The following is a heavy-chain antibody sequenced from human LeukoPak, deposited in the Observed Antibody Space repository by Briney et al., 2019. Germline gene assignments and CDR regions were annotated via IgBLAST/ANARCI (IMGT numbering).Heavy chain of an antibody. V-gene: IGHV4-59*01. D-gene: IGHD3-9*01. CDR3: ARVEVLGGRLGFAP. J-gene: IGHJ5*02. Sequence: PSETLSLTCIVSGGSISINYWSWIRQPPGKGLEWIGYISYSGSTNYNPSLQSRVTISINTSKNQFSLNLSSVTAADTAVYFCARVEVLGGRLGFAPWGQGPLVTVSS. CDR2: ISYSGST. CDR1: GGSISINY.